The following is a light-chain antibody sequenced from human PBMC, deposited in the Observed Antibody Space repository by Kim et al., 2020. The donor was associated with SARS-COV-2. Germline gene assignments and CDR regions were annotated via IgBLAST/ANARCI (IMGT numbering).Light chain of an antibody. CDR2: DAS. J-gene: IGKJ4*01. V-gene: IGKV3-11*01. CDR3: QQRSDWPLT. CDR1: QGVISQ. Sequence: SQGVISQLAWYQHKIGRAPRLLIYDASNRATGIPPRFSGSGSGTDFTLTISSLEPEDSAVYYCQQRSDWPLTFGGGTKVDIK.